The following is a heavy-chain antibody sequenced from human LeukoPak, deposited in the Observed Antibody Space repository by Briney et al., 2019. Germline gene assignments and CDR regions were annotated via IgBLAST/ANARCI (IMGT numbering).Heavy chain of an antibody. Sequence: PGGSLRLSCAASGFTFSSYSMNWVRQAPGKGLEWVSSISSSSSYIYYADSVKGRFTIFRDNAKNSLYLQMNSLRAEDTAVYYCANTVEMATIWGVDYWGQGTLVTVSS. V-gene: IGHV3-21*01. CDR1: GFTFSSYS. CDR3: ANTVEMATIWGVDY. J-gene: IGHJ4*02. CDR2: ISSSSSYI. D-gene: IGHD5-24*01.